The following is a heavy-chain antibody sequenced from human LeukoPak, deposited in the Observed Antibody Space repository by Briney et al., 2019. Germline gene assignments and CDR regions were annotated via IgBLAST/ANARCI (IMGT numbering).Heavy chain of an antibody. V-gene: IGHV3-53*01. CDR3: ARDRNYGMDV. J-gene: IGHJ6*02. Sequence: GGSLRLSGAASGFTVSSNDMSWVRQAPGKGLEWVSVIYSGGSTYYADSVKGRFTTSRDNSKNTLYLQMNSLRAEDTAVYYCARDRNYGMDVWGQGTTVTVSS. CDR2: IYSGGST. CDR1: GFTVSSND.